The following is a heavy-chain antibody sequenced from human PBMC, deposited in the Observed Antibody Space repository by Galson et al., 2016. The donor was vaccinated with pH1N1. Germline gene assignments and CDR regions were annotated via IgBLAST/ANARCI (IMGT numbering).Heavy chain of an antibody. V-gene: IGHV5-51*01. CDR1: GYRFPTSW. CDR2: IYPDDSDT. CDR3: TRGSPSRGWDY. J-gene: IGHJ4*02. Sequence: QSGAEVKKPGESLKISCQGSGYRFPTSWIGWVRQMPGKGLEWMGIIYPDDSDTRYSPSFPGQVTISVDKSVSTAYLQWSSLKAWDTAMYFCTRGSPSRGWDYWGQGTLVTVSS. D-gene: IGHD3-22*01.